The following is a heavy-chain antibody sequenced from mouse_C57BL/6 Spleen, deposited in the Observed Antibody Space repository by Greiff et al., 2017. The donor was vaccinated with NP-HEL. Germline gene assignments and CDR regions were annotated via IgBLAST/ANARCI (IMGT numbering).Heavy chain of an antibody. D-gene: IGHD1-1*01. V-gene: IGHV1-74*01. CDR1: GYTFTSYW. CDR3: AAITTVERGYFDG. J-gene: IGHJ1*03. CDR2: IHPSDSDT. Sequence: VQLQQPGAELVKPGASVKVSCKASGYTFTSYWMHWVKQRPGHGLEWIGRIHPSDSDTNYNQKFKGKATLTVDKSSSTAYMQLSSLTSEDSAVYYCAAITTVERGYFDGWGTGTTVTVSS.